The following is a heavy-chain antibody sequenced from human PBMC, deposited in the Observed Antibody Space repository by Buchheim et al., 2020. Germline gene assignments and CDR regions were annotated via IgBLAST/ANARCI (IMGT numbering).Heavy chain of an antibody. J-gene: IGHJ4*02. CDR2: LTISGDFT. V-gene: IGHV3-23*04. CDR1: GFTFSSAA. CDR3: AKEVRPNDF. Sequence: EVHLVQSGGGLVQPGGSLRLSCEASGFTFSSAAMTWVRQAPGKGLEWASSLTISGDFTYYADSVRGRFSISRDNSKNTLYLQMNSLRAEDTAVYYCAKEVRPNDFWGQGTL.